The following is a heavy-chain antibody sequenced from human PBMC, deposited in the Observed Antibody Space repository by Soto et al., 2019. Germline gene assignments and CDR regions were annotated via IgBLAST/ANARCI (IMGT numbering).Heavy chain of an antibody. CDR2: ISGYNGNT. D-gene: IGHD2-2*01. CDR3: ARKDIEEVPAPTADP. CDR1: GYTFSNYG. Sequence: ASVKVSCKASGYTFSNYGINWVRQAPGQGLEWMGWISGYNGNTNNAQKFQGRVTMTTDTSTSTAYMELRSLRSDDTAVYYCARKDIEEVPAPTADPWGQGTLVTVSS. V-gene: IGHV1-18*01. J-gene: IGHJ5*02.